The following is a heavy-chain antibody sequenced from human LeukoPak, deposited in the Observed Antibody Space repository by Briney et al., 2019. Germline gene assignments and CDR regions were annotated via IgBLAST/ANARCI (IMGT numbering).Heavy chain of an antibody. J-gene: IGHJ4*02. V-gene: IGHV1-69*04. Sequence: ASVKVSCTASGDTFSSYAIRWVRQAPGQGLEWMGRIIPILGIANYAQKFQGRVTITADKSTSTAYMELSSLRPEDTAVYYCARDFDYDISSYNSGLYYFDYWGQGTLVTVSS. CDR3: ARDFDYDISSYNSGLYYFDY. CDR1: GDTFSSYA. D-gene: IGHD3-22*01. CDR2: IIPILGIA.